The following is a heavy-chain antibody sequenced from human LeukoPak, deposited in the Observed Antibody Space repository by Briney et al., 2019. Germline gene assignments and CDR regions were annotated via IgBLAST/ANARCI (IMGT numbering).Heavy chain of an antibody. CDR3: AKDLGFGGDYYGMDV. V-gene: IGHV3-30*18. CDR2: ISFDGNNK. D-gene: IGHD3-10*01. J-gene: IGHJ6*04. Sequence: PGRSLRLSCEASGFTFTSYGLHWVRQTPGKGLEWVAVISFDGNNKLYADSVKGRLTISRDNSKNTLYLRLNSLTAEDTALYSCAKDLGFGGDYYGMDVWGKGTTVTVSS. CDR1: GFTFTSYG.